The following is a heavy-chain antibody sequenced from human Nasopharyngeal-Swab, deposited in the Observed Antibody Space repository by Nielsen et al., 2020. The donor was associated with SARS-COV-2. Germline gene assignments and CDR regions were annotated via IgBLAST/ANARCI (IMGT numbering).Heavy chain of an antibody. CDR3: ARGESYDYVWEK. CDR2: INHSGST. Sequence: ESLKISCAVYGGSFSGYYWSWIRQPPGKGLEWIGEINHSGSTNYNPSLKSRVTISVDTSKNQFSLKLSSATAADTAVYYCARGESYDYVWEKWGQGTLVTVSS. V-gene: IGHV4-34*01. D-gene: IGHD3-16*01. J-gene: IGHJ4*02. CDR1: GGSFSGYY.